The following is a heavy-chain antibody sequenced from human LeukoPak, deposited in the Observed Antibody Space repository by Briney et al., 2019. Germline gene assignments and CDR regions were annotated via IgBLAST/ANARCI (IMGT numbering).Heavy chain of an antibody. D-gene: IGHD3-10*01. J-gene: IGHJ6*04. CDR2: ISGSGGST. CDR3: AKARVSSYGSGNPYGIDV. CDR1: GSSFSSYA. Sequence: GGSLGLSCAASGSSFSSYAMSWVRQAPGKGLEWVSSISGSGGSTYYADSVKGRFTISRDNSKNTLYLQMNSLRAEDTAVYYCAKARVSSYGSGNPYGIDVWGKGTTVTVSS. V-gene: IGHV3-23*01.